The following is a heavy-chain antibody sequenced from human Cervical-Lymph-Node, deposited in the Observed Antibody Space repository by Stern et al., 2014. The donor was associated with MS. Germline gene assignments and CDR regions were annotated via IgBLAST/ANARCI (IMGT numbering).Heavy chain of an antibody. CDR1: GGTFSSYA. CDR3: ARDRVRLRFLEWSPSDV. J-gene: IGHJ6*02. Sequence: QVQLVESGAEVKKPGSSVKVSCKASGGTFSSYAISWVRQAPGQRLEWMGGIIPIFGTANYAQKVQGRVTITADESTSTAYLQLSSLRSEDTAVYYCARDRVRLRFLEWSPSDVGGQGTTVPVSS. V-gene: IGHV1-69*01. CDR2: IIPIFGTA. D-gene: IGHD3-3*01.